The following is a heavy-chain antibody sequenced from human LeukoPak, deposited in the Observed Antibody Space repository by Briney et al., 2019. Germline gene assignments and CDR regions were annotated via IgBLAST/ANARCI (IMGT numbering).Heavy chain of an antibody. Sequence: ASVKVSCKASGYTFTGYYMHWVRQAPGQGLEWMGRINPNSGGTNYAQKFQGRVTMTRDTSISTAYMELSMLRSDDTAVYYCARDYSSSWYGWFDPWGQGTLVTVSS. CDR3: ARDYSSSWYGWFDP. CDR2: INPNSGGT. J-gene: IGHJ5*02. V-gene: IGHV1-2*06. CDR1: GYTFTGYY. D-gene: IGHD6-13*01.